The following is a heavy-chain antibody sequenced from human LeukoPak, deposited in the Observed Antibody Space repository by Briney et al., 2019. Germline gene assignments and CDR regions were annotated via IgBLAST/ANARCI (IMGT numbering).Heavy chain of an antibody. Sequence: SVKVSCKASGGTFSSYAISWVRQAPGQGLEWMGGIIPIFGTANYAQKFQGRVTITADESTSTAYMELSSLRSEDTAVYYCARDRQTLRFLEWLPRTYYYYYYGMDVWGQGTTVTVSS. CDR3: ARDRQTLRFLEWLPRTYYYYYYGMDV. D-gene: IGHD3-3*01. CDR1: GGTFSSYA. CDR2: IIPIFGTA. V-gene: IGHV1-69*13. J-gene: IGHJ6*02.